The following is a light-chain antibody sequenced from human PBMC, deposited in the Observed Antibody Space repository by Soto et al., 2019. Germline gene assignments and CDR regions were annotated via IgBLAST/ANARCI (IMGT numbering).Light chain of an antibody. CDR1: QSVSSSY. CDR3: QQYNNWPPIT. J-gene: IGKJ5*01. Sequence: EIVFAQSPATLSFSPGERATLSCRASQSVSSSYLAWYQQKPGQAPRLLIYGASTRATGIPARFSGSGSGTEFTLTISSLQSEDFAVYYCQQYNNWPPITCGQGTRREIK. V-gene: IGKV3-15*01. CDR2: GAS.